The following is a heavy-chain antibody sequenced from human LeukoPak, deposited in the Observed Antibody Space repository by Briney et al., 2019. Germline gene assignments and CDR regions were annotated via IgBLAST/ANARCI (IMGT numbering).Heavy chain of an antibody. V-gene: IGHV1-2*02. D-gene: IGHD3-9*01. CDR2: INPNSGGT. CDR1: GYTFTSYG. Sequence: ASVKVSCKASGYTFTSYGISWVRQAPGQGLEWMGWINPNSGGTNYAQKFQGRVTMTRDTSISTAYMELSRLRSDDTAVYYCVARYFDWLFYFDYWGQGTLVTVSS. J-gene: IGHJ4*02. CDR3: VARYFDWLFYFDY.